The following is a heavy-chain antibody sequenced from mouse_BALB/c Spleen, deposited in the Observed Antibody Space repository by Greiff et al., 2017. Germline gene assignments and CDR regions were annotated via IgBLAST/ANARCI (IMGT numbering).Heavy chain of an antibody. V-gene: IGHV5-12-1*01. Sequence: DVMLVESGGGLVKPGGSLKLSCAASGFAFSSYDMSWVRQTPEKRLEWVAYISSGGGSTYYPDTVKGRFTISRDNAKNTLYLQMSSLKSEDTAMYYCARQYYGYGAYWGQGTLVTVSA. D-gene: IGHD1-2*01. CDR3: ARQYYGYGAY. J-gene: IGHJ3*01. CDR1: GFAFSSYD. CDR2: ISSGGGST.